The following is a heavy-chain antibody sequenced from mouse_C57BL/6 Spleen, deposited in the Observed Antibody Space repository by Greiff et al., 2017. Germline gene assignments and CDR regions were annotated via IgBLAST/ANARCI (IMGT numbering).Heavy chain of an antibody. Sequence: EVMLVESGAELVRPGASVKLSCTASGFNIKDDYMHWVKQRPEQGLEWIGWIDPENGDTEYASKFQGKATITADTSSNTAYLQLSSLTSEDTAVYYCTTLYSSFAYWGQGTLVTVSA. V-gene: IGHV14-4*01. CDR3: TTLYSSFAY. J-gene: IGHJ3*01. CDR1: GFNIKDDY. CDR2: IDPENGDT.